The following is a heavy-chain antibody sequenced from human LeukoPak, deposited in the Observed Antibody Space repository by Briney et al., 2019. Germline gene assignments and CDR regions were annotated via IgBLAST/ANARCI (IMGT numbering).Heavy chain of an antibody. CDR2: IYQRGSG. D-gene: IGHD2-2*01. J-gene: IGHJ5*02. Sequence: SETLSLTCGVSGYSISSGYEWAGIRRSPGKGREGIATIYQRGSGHYNPSLKSRVTIAVESSKNHFSLNMYSVSAADNAVNYCAIDPRWLTPDCTSTSCYENSFDPWGQGTLVTVSS. CDR3: AIDPRWLTPDCTSTSCYENSFDP. CDR1: GYSISSGYE. V-gene: IGHV4-38-2*02.